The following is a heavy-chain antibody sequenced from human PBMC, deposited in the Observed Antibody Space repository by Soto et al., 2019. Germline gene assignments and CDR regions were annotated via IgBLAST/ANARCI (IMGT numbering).Heavy chain of an antibody. Sequence: TGGSLRLSCAASGFTFSSYVMHWVRQAPGKGLEWVAVISYDGSNKYYADSVKGRFTISRDNSKNTLYLQMNSLRAEDTAVYYCAKLLAPTVTTTYWGQGTLVTVSS. CDR1: GFTFSSYV. CDR2: ISYDGSNK. V-gene: IGHV3-30*18. J-gene: IGHJ4*02. CDR3: AKLLAPTVTTTY. D-gene: IGHD4-17*01.